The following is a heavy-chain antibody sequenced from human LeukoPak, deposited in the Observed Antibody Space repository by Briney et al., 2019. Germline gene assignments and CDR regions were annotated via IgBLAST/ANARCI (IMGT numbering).Heavy chain of an antibody. D-gene: IGHD4-17*01. CDR2: IYYSGST. CDR1: GGSISSYY. Sequence: SETLSLTCTVSGGSISSYYWSWIRQPPGKGLEWIGYIYYSGSTYYNPSLKSRVTISVDTSKNQFSLKLSSVTAADTAVYYCARSYGDYVNYYYYMDVWGKGTTVTVSS. CDR3: ARSYGDYVNYYYYMDV. V-gene: IGHV4-59*08. J-gene: IGHJ6*03.